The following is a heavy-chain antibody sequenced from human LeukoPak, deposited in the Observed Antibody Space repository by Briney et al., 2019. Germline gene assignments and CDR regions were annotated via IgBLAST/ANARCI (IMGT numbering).Heavy chain of an antibody. CDR3: ARESVVVVDVNYFDN. CDR2: INPDGGGT. D-gene: IGHD2-15*01. CDR1: GYTFISYY. Sequence: ASVKVSCKASGYTFISYYMHWVRQAPGQGLEWMGIINPDGGGTTYAQKFQGRVAMTRDTSTSTFYMEVTSLRSEDTAVYYCARESVVVVDVNYFDNWGQGTLVTVSS. J-gene: IGHJ4*02. V-gene: IGHV1-46*01.